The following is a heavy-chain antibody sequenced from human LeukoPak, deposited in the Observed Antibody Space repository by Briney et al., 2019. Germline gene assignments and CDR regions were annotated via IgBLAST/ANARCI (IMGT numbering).Heavy chain of an antibody. J-gene: IGHJ4*02. V-gene: IGHV3-74*01. CDR3: ASGAMVETFDY. Sequence: GGSLRLSCAASGFTFSSYWMHWVRQAPGKGLVWVSRINNDGSSTTYADSVKGRFTISRDNAKNSLYLQMNSLRAEDTAVYYCASGAMVETFDYWGQGTLVTVSS. D-gene: IGHD5-18*01. CDR2: INNDGSST. CDR1: GFTFSSYW.